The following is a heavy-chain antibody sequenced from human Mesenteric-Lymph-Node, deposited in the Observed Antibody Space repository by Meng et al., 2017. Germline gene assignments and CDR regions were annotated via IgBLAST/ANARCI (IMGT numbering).Heavy chain of an antibody. V-gene: IGHV3-30*07. J-gene: IGHJ4*02. Sequence: GESLKISCAASGFTFSSYAMHWVRQAPGQGLEWVAVMSYDGTRKHYADSVRGRFTISRDNSKNTLFLQMNSLRAEDTAVYYCARDTYPDYWGQGTLVTVSS. D-gene: IGHD2/OR15-2a*01. CDR2: MSYDGTRK. CDR1: GFTFSSYA. CDR3: ARDTYPDY.